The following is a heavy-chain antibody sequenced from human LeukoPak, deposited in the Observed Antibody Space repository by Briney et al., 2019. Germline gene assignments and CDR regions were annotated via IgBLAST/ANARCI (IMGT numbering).Heavy chain of an antibody. J-gene: IGHJ4*02. D-gene: IGHD3-16*02. Sequence: ASVKVSCKVSGYTLTELSMHWVRQAPGKGLEWMGGFDPEDGETIYAQKFQGRVTMTEDTSTDTAYMELSSLRSEDTAVYYCATPPYYDYVWGSYRYTLYFDCWGQGTLVTVSS. V-gene: IGHV1-24*01. CDR2: FDPEDGET. CDR3: ATPPYYDYVWGSYRYTLYFDC. CDR1: GYTLTELS.